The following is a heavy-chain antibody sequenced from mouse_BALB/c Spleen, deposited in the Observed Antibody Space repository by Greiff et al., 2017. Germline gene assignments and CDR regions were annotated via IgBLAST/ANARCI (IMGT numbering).Heavy chain of an antibody. CDR1: GFTFSSFG. V-gene: IGHV5-17*02. J-gene: IGHJ4*01. Sequence: EVMLVVSGGGLVQPGGSRKLTCAASGFTFSSFGMHWVRQAPEKGLEWVAYISSGSSTIYYADTVKGRFTISRDNPKNTLFLQMTSLKSEDTEVYDCARRLSYYGSSYEGAMDYWGQGTSVTVST. D-gene: IGHD1-1*01. CDR2: ISSGSSTI. CDR3: ARRLSYYGSSYEGAMDY.